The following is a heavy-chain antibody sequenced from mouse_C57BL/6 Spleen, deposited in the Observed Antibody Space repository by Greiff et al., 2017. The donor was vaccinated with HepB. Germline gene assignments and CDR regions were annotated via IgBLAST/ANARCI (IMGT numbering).Heavy chain of an antibody. CDR1: GYTFTSYW. J-gene: IGHJ1*03. Sequence: QVQLKQPGAELVKPGASVKLSCKASGYTFTSYWMHWVKQRPGRGLEWIGRIDPNSGGTKYNEKFKSKATLTVDKPSSTAYMQLSSLTSEDSAVYYCARATVEGDWYFDVWGTGTTVTVSS. V-gene: IGHV1-72*01. D-gene: IGHD1-1*01. CDR2: IDPNSGGT. CDR3: ARATVEGDWYFDV.